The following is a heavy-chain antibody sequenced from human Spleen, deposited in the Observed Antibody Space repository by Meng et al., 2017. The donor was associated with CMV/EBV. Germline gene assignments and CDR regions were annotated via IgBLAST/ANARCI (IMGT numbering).Heavy chain of an antibody. CDR3: ARGLGELLLDWFDP. CDR2: IYSSGST. D-gene: IGHD3-16*02. J-gene: IGHJ5*02. Sequence: VSGGSMRSCYWSWIRQPPGKGLEWIGHIYSSGSTNYNTSLKSRVTISVDTSKNQFSLRLSSVTAADTAVYYCARGLGELLLDWFDPWGQGTPVTVSS. V-gene: IGHV4-59*01. CDR1: GGSMRSCY.